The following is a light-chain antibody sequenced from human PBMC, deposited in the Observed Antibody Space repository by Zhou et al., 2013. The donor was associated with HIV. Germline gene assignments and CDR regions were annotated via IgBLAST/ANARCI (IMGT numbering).Light chain of an antibody. J-gene: IGKJ3*01. V-gene: IGKV3-20*01. Sequence: PGERATLSCRASQSVDSIYLAWYQQKPGQAPRLLMYGTSNRATGIPERFSGGGSGTDFTLTISRLEPEDFAVYYCQQYGSSPLAFGPGTKVDIK. CDR2: GTS. CDR3: QQYGSSPLA. CDR1: QSVDSIY.